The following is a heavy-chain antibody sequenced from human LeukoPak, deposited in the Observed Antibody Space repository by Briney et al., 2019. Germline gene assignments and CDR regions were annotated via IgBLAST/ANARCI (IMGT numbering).Heavy chain of an antibody. D-gene: IGHD2-2*01. J-gene: IGHJ5*02. CDR3: ARGGPGYQLLYWFDP. Sequence: SETLSLTCTVSGGSISSYYWSWIRQPPGKGLEWIGYTYYSGSTNYNPSLKSRVTISVDTSKNQFSLKLSSVTAADTAVYYCARGGPGYQLLYWFDPWGQGTLVTVSS. CDR1: GGSISSYY. V-gene: IGHV4-59*01. CDR2: TYYSGST.